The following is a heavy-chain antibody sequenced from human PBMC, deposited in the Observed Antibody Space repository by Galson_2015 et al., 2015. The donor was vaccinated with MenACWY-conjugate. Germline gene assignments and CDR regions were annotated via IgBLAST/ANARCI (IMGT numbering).Heavy chain of an antibody. Sequence: SLRLSCAASGFTFSSSWMHWVRHAPGTGLVWVSRINGAGSDTSYADSVRGRFTISRDNAKNTLYLQMNSLRAEDTAIYFCARVHHGNTVDDAFDIWGQGTMVTVSS. CDR1: GFTFSSSW. J-gene: IGHJ3*02. V-gene: IGHV3-74*01. CDR3: ARVHHGNTVDDAFDI. D-gene: IGHD2/OR15-2a*01. CDR2: INGAGSDT.